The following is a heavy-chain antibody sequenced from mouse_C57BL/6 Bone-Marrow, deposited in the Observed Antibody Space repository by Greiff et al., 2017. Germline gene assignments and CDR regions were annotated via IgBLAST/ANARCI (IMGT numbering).Heavy chain of an antibody. J-gene: IGHJ4*01. Sequence: EVKLVESGGGLVKPGGSLKLSCAASGFTFSDYGMHWVRQAPEKGLEWVAYISSGSSTIYYADTVKGRFTISRDNAMNTLFLQMTSLRSEDTAMYYCARPGSYAMDYWGQGTSVTVSS. CDR2: ISSGSSTI. CDR1: GFTFSDYG. V-gene: IGHV5-17*01. CDR3: ARPGSYAMDY.